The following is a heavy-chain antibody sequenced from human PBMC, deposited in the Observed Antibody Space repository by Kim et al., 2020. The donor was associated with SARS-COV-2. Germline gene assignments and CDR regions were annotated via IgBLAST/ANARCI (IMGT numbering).Heavy chain of an antibody. CDR1: GFTVSSNY. Sequence: GGSLRLSCAASGFTVSSNYMSWVRQAPGKGLEWVSVIYSGGSTYYADSVKGRFTISRHNSKNTLYLQMNSLRVEDTAVYYCARDSQDSSGYYRLYWGQGTLVTVSS. V-gene: IGHV3-53*04. CDR3: ARDSQDSSGYYRLY. J-gene: IGHJ4*02. CDR2: IYSGGST. D-gene: IGHD3-22*01.